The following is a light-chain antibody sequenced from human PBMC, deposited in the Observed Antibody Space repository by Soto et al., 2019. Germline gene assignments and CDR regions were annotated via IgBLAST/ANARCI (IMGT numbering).Light chain of an antibody. V-gene: IGKV3-15*01. CDR2: GAS. Sequence: EIVMTQSPATLSVSPGERATLSCRASQRVRSNLAWYQQKPGQAPRLLIYGASTRATVIPARFSGSGSGTEFTLTISSLQSEDFAVYYCQQYNKWWTFGQGTKVEIK. CDR1: QRVRSN. CDR3: QQYNKWWT. J-gene: IGKJ1*01.